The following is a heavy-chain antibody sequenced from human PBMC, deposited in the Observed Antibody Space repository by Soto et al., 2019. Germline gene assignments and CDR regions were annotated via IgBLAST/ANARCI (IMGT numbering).Heavy chain of an antibody. CDR2: IIPIFNSA. J-gene: IGHJ4*02. Sequence: QVQLVQSGAEVKRPGSSVKVSCKASGGTFNNYALSWVRQAPGQGLEWVGGIIPIFNSANYAQKFQGRVTIPADDSTSTAYMELRSLSPDDPAVYYGAREVTLAGYSFAFWGQGTLVTVSS. D-gene: IGHD6-19*01. CDR1: GGTFNNYA. V-gene: IGHV1-69*01. CDR3: AREVTLAGYSFAF.